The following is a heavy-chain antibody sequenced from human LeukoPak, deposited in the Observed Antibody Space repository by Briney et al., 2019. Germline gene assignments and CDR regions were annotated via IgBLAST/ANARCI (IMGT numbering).Heavy chain of an antibody. CDR3: ARGGRGPDAFDV. V-gene: IGHV4-59*11. Sequence: SETLSLTCTVSGGSISSHYWSWIRQPPGKGLEWIGYIYYSGSTNYNPSLKSRVTISVDTSKNQFSLKLSSVTAADTAVYYCARGGRGPDAFDVWGQGTMVTVSS. D-gene: IGHD3-10*01. J-gene: IGHJ3*01. CDR1: GGSISSHY. CDR2: IYYSGST.